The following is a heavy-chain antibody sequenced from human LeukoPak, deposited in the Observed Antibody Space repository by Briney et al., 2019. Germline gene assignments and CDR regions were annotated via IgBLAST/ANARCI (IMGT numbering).Heavy chain of an antibody. Sequence: GGSLRLSCAASGFTFSSYAMSWVRPAPGKGLDWVSAISGSGGSTYYADSVKGRFTISRDNSKNTLYLQMYSLRAEDTAVYYCAKPLYYSVGYFDYWGQGTLVTVSS. CDR3: AKPLYYSVGYFDY. V-gene: IGHV3-23*01. CDR2: ISGSGGST. D-gene: IGHD2-21*01. J-gene: IGHJ4*02. CDR1: GFTFSSYA.